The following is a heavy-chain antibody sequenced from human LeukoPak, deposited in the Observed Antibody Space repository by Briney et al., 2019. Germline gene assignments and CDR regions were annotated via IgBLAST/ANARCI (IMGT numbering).Heavy chain of an antibody. CDR3: ARTLGELLDY. CDR2: ISSSGSTI. J-gene: IGHJ4*02. Sequence: GGSLRLSCAASGFTFSSYSMNWVRQAPRKGLEWVSYISSSGSTIYYADSVKGRFTISRDNAKNSLYLQMNSLRAEDTAVYYCARTLGELLDYWGQGTLVTVSS. D-gene: IGHD3-10*01. V-gene: IGHV3-48*04. CDR1: GFTFSSYS.